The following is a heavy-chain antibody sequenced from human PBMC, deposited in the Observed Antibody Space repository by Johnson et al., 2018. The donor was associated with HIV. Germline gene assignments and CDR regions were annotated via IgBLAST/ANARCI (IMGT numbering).Heavy chain of an antibody. V-gene: IGHV3-66*01. CDR3: ARSQVAATSEGAFDI. Sequence: VQLVESGGGLVQPGGSPRLSCAASGFTVSSNYMSWVSQAPGKGLEWVSVIYSGGSTYYADSVKGRFTISRDNSKNTLYLQMNSLRAEDTAVYYCARSQVAATSEGAFDIWGQGTMVTVSS. D-gene: IGHD2-15*01. CDR2: IYSGGST. CDR1: GFTVSSNY. J-gene: IGHJ3*02.